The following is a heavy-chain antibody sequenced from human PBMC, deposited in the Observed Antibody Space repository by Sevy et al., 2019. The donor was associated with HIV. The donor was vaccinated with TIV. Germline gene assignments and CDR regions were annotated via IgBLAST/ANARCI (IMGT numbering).Heavy chain of an antibody. CDR3: ARDMGGSSTPLDY. CDR1: GFTFSSYS. V-gene: IGHV3-48*01. CDR2: VSGNSGAI. D-gene: IGHD1-26*01. J-gene: IGHJ4*02. Sequence: GGSLRLSCAASGFTFSSYSMNWVRQAPEKGLEWISFVSGNSGAINYADSVKGRFTISRDNAKNSLYLQMSSLRVDDTAVYYCARDMGGSSTPLDYWGQGTLVTVSS.